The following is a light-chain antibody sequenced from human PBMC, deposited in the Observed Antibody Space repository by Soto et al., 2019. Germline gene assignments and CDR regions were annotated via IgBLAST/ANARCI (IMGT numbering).Light chain of an antibody. Sequence: ESVFTESRRTLSLSPGGRATVSCRASQSVSSSYLAWYQQKPGQAPRLLIYGASSRATGIPDRFSGSGSGTEFTLTISSLQSADFAVYYCQQYNDWPLTFGGGTTVDI. J-gene: IGKJ4*01. CDR2: GAS. CDR3: QQYNDWPLT. CDR1: QSVSSSY. V-gene: IGKV3-20*01.